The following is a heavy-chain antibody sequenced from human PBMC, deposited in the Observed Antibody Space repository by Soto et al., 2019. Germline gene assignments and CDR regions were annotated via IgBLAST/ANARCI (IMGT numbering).Heavy chain of an antibody. V-gene: IGHV4-59*01. CDR3: GRGGYSYGTNIDY. Sequence: SETLSLTCTVSGGSISSYYWSWIRQPPGKGLEWIGYIYYSGSTNYNPSLKSRVTISVDTSKNQFSLKLSSVTAADTAVYYCGRGGYSYGTNIDYWGQGTLVTVSS. CDR1: GGSISSYY. CDR2: IYYSGST. D-gene: IGHD5-18*01. J-gene: IGHJ4*02.